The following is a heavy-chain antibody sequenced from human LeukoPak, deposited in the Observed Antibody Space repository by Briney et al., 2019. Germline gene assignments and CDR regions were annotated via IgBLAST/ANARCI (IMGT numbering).Heavy chain of an antibody. Sequence: SEILSLTCTVSGGSISSYYWSWIRQPPGKGLEWIGYIYYSGSTKYNPSLKSRVTISVDTSKNQFSLKLSSVTAADTAVYYCASHLPKWGWDYWGQGTLFSASS. CDR1: GGSISSYY. J-gene: IGHJ4*02. D-gene: IGHD1-26*01. CDR2: IYYSGST. CDR3: ASHLPKWGWDY. V-gene: IGHV4-59*08.